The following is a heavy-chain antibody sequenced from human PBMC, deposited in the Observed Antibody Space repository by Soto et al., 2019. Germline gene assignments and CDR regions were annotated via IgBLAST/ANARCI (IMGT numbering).Heavy chain of an antibody. CDR3: ARIQPTVPTD. Sequence: QITLKESGPTLVKPTQTLTLTCTFSGFSLSTSGVGVGWIRQPPGKALEWLALIYWDDDKRYSPSLKSRLTTXXDTPKNPVVLTITNMDPVDTATYSCARIQPTVPTDWGQGTLVTVSS. CDR1: GFSLSTSGVG. J-gene: IGHJ4*02. D-gene: IGHD4-17*01. V-gene: IGHV2-5*02. CDR2: IYWDDDK.